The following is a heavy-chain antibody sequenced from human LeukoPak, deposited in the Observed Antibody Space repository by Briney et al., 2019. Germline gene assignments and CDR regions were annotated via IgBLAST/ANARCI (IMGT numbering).Heavy chain of an antibody. CDR3: AKLGGHPLHNYYVGV. CDR1: GLTFSSYA. V-gene: IGHV3-23*01. D-gene: IGHD3-16*01. Sequence: GGSLRLSCAASGLTFSSYAMSWVRQAPGKGLEWVSGILDSGYSTYYANSVKGRFTISRDNSNNTLYLQMNSLRAEDTAVYYCAKLGGHPLHNYYVGVWGKGTTVAVSS. J-gene: IGHJ6*03. CDR2: ILDSGYST.